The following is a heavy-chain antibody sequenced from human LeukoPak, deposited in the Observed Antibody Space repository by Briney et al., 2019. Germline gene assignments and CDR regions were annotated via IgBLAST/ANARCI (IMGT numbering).Heavy chain of an antibody. V-gene: IGHV1-69*05. CDR1: GGTFSSYA. D-gene: IGHD5-24*01. CDR3: ARVGRDENEGTWSTFDY. J-gene: IGHJ4*02. Sequence: ASVKVSCKASGGTFSSYAINWVRQAPGQGLEWMGGIIPIFGTAKYAQKFQGRVTITTDESTSTAYMELISLRSEDTAVYYCARVGRDENEGTWSTFDYWGQGTLVTVSS. CDR2: IIPIFGTA.